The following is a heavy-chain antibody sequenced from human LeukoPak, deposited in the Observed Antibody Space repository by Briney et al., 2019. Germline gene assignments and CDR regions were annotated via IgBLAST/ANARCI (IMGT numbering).Heavy chain of an antibody. CDR3: ARVPRDYYDSSGHYFDY. V-gene: IGHV1-8*01. J-gene: IGHJ4*02. Sequence: GASVKVSCKASGYTFTSYDINWVLQATGQGLEWMGWMNPNSGNTGYAQKFQGRVTMTRNTSISTAYMELSSLRSEDTAVYYCARVPRDYYDSSGHYFDYWGQGTLVTVSS. CDR2: MNPNSGNT. CDR1: GYTFTSYD. D-gene: IGHD3-22*01.